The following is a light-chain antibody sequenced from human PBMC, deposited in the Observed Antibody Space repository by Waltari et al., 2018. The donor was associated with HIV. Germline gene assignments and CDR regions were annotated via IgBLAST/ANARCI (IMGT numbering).Light chain of an antibody. V-gene: IGLV1-47*01. Sequence: QSVLTQPPSASGTPGQRVTISCSGSSSKIGSNYVNCYQQVPGATPKLLIYRNNQRPSGVPDRFSGSKSGTSASLAISGLRSDDEADYYCAAWDDSLSGLYVFGTGTKVTVL. CDR2: RNN. J-gene: IGLJ1*01. CDR1: SSKIGSNY. CDR3: AAWDDSLSGLYV.